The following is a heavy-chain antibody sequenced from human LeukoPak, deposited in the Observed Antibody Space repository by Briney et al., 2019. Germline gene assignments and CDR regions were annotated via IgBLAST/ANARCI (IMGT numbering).Heavy chain of an antibody. Sequence: PSETLSLTCAVSGASISGSNGYYWGWIRQPPGKGLEWISSIHYSGTTHYNPFVKSRVSIFIDTSNNQFSLNLNFVTAAGTAVYYCARQSVGTASIYYFAYWGQGILVTVSS. CDR3: ARQSVGTASIYYFAY. V-gene: IGHV4-39*01. J-gene: IGHJ4*02. CDR1: GASISGSNGYY. D-gene: IGHD1-26*01. CDR2: IHYSGTT.